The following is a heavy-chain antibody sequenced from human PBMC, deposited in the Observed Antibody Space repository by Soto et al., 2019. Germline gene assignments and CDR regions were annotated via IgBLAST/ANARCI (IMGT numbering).Heavy chain of an antibody. J-gene: IGHJ5*02. CDR2: IYPGDSDT. D-gene: IGHD2-2*02. V-gene: IGHV5-51*01. CDR3: ARSYFGSRHCYTPQGWIDT. Sequence: EVQLVQSRTEVKKPGESLKISCQASGYTFTTYWIGWVRHMPGKGLDWMGIIYPGDSDTRYSPSFQGQVPISANKTLSAAYPQWNSLKASDTAIYYCARSYFGSRHCYTPQGWIDTWGQGTLVTVSS. CDR1: GYTFTTYW.